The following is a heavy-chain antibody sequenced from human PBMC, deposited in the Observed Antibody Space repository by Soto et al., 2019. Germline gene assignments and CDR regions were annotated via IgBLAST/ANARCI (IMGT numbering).Heavy chain of an antibody. CDR2: INPNSGGT. D-gene: IGHD3-22*01. Sequence: ASVKVSCKASGYTFTGHYMHWVRQAPGQGLEWMGWINPNSGGTNYAQKFQGRVTMTRDMSISTAYMELSRLRSDDTAVYYCAREEGTMIVVVITRSYNWFDPWGQGTLVTVSS. J-gene: IGHJ5*02. CDR3: AREEGTMIVVVITRSYNWFDP. CDR1: GYTFTGHY. V-gene: IGHV1-2*02.